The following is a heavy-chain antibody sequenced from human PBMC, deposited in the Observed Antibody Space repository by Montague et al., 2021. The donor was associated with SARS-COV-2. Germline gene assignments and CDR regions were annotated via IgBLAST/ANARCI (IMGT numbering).Heavy chain of an antibody. CDR3: TSGREGNYNVMDV. D-gene: IGHD1-1*01. J-gene: IGHJ6*02. CDR1: GDSVSSNSAN. V-gene: IGHV6-1*01. Sequence: CAISGDSVSSNSANWNWVRQSPSRALECLGRTYYRSKWYNDYAVSVRGRVTINPDTSKNQFSLQLNSVTPEDTAIYYCTSGREGNYNVMDVWGQGTTVTVSS. CDR2: TYYRSKWYN.